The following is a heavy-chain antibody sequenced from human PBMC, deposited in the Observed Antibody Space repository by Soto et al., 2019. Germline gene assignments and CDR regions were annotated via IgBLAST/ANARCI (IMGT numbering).Heavy chain of an antibody. V-gene: IGHV2-70*11. CDR3: ARVVDYYDSSGSMGP. CDR1: GFSLSTSGMC. D-gene: IGHD3-22*01. J-gene: IGHJ5*02. CDR2: IDWDDDK. Sequence: SGPTLVNPTQTLTLTCTFSGFSLSTSGMCVSWIRQPPGKALEWLARIDWDDDKYYSTSLKTRLTISKDTSKNQVVLTMTNMDPVDTATYYCARVVDYYDSSGSMGPWGQGTLVNVS.